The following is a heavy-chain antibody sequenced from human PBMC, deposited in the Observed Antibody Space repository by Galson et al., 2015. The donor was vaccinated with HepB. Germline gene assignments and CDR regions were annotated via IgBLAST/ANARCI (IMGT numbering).Heavy chain of an antibody. J-gene: IGHJ5*02. V-gene: IGHV5-10-1*01. D-gene: IGHD1-20*01. CDR2: IDPSDSYT. Sequence: QSGAEVKKPGESLRISCKGSGYSFTSYWISWVRQMPGKGLEWMGKIDPSDSYTNYSPSFQGHVTISADKSISTAYLQWSSLEASDTAMYYCARHNSARSRFDPWGQGTPVTVSS. CDR3: ARHNSARSRFDP. CDR1: GYSFTSYW.